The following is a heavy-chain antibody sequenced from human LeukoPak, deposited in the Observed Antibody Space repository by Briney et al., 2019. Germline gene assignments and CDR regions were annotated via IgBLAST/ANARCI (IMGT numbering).Heavy chain of an antibody. CDR3: ARDEDYYDTFGMDV. Sequence: ASGKVSCKASGYTFTSFGFSWVRQAPGQGLEWMGWISAYNGNTNYVQNLQGRVTMTTDTSTSTAYMELRSLRSDDTAVYYCARDEDYYDTFGMDVWGQGTTVTVSS. D-gene: IGHD3-9*01. J-gene: IGHJ6*02. CDR2: ISAYNGNT. V-gene: IGHV1-18*01. CDR1: GYTFTSFG.